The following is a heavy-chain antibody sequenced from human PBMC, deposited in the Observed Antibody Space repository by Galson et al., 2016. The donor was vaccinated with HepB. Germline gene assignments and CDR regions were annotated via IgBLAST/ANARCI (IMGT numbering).Heavy chain of an antibody. D-gene: IGHD5-18*01. CDR2: IRSKTNNYAT. J-gene: IGHJ5*01. Sequence: PRLSCAASGFTFSGSGIHWVRQASGKGLEWIGRIRSKTNNYATAYAASVIGRFTIWRDDSKNTAYLQMNSLKTEGTAVYFCTRAFRDTAGDSWGRGTLVSVSS. CDR1: GFTFSGSG. CDR3: TRAFRDTAGDS. V-gene: IGHV3-73*01.